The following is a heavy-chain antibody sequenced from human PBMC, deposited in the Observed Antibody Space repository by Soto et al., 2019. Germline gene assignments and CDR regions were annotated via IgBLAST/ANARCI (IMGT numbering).Heavy chain of an antibody. CDR2: ISYDESNE. D-gene: IGHD3-22*01. Sequence: GGSLRLSCAASGFTFSRYAMHWVRQAPGKGLEWVAVISYDESNEYYADSVKGRFTISRDNSKNTLYLQMNSLRAEDTAVYYCARAPGMIITPEYFQQWGQGTLVTVSS. CDR1: GFTFSRYA. J-gene: IGHJ1*01. V-gene: IGHV3-30-3*01. CDR3: ARAPGMIITPEYFQQ.